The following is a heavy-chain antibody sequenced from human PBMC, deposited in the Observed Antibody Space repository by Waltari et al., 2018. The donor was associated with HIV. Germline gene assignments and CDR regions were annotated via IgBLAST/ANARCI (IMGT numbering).Heavy chain of an antibody. CDR1: GFTFSSYG. CDR2: ITHDGSNK. D-gene: IGHD1-1*01. V-gene: IGHV3-30*02. CDR3: AKDGYTPTYFDY. Sequence: VQLVESGGDVVQPGGSLRLSCAVSGFTFSSYGMHWVRPAPGKGLEWMSFITHDGSNKYYADSVKGRFTISRDSSKNTLYLQMNGLRSEDTAVYYCAKDGYTPTYFDYWGQGTLVTVSS. J-gene: IGHJ4*02.